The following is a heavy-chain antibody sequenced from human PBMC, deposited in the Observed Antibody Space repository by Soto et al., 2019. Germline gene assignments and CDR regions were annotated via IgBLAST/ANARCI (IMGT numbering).Heavy chain of an antibody. CDR2: IYYSGST. D-gene: IGHD3-22*01. CDR1: GGSISSGGYY. J-gene: IGHJ4*02. CDR3: ASGHYYDSSGYYYFDY. V-gene: IGHV4-31*03. Sequence: SETLSLTCTVSGGSISSGGYYWSWIRQHPGKGLEWIGYIYYSGSTYYNPSLKSRVTISVDTSKNQFSLKLSSVTAADTAVYYCASGHYYDSSGYYYFDYWGQGTLVTVSS.